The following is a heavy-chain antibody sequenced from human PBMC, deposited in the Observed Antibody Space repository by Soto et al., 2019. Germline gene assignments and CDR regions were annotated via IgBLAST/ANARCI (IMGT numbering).Heavy chain of an antibody. CDR1: GGTFSSYA. J-gene: IGHJ6*02. CDR2: MIAIFGTA. V-gene: IGHV1-69*06. D-gene: IGHD1-1*01. Sequence: GASVKVSCKASGGTFSSYAISWVRQAPGQGLEWMGGMIAIFGTANYAQKFQGGVTITADKSTSTAYIELSSLRSEDTAVYYCARVRKPRRLDPYGMEVWGQGTTLTAP. CDR3: ARVRKPRRLDPYGMEV.